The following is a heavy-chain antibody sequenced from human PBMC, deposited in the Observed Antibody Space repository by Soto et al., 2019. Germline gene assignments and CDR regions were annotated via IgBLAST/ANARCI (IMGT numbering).Heavy chain of an antibody. V-gene: IGHV4-34*01. Sequence: SETLSLTCAVYGGSFSGYYWSWIRQPPGKGLEWIGEINHSGSTNYNPSLKSRVTISVDTSKNQFSLKLSSVTAADTAVYYCARGDIVLMVYAEEYYLDYWGQGTLVTVSS. J-gene: IGHJ4*02. CDR3: ARGDIVLMVYAEEYYLDY. CDR1: GGSFSGYY. CDR2: INHSGST. D-gene: IGHD2-8*01.